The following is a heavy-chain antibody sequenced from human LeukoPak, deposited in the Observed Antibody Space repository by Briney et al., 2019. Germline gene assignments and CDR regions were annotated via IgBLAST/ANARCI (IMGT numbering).Heavy chain of an antibody. D-gene: IGHD3-9*01. CDR2: IWYDGSNK. CDR3: ARDFPDILTGYYYYGMDV. J-gene: IGHJ6*02. CDR1: GFTFSSYG. V-gene: IGHV3-33*08. Sequence: GRSLRLSCAASGFTFSSYGMHWVRQAPGKGLEWVAVIWYDGSNKYYADSVKGRFTISRDNSKNTLYLQMNSLRAEDTAVYYCARDFPDILTGYYYYGMDVWGQGTTVTVSS.